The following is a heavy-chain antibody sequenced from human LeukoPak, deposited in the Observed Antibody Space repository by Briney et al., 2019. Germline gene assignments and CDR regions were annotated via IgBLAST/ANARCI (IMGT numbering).Heavy chain of an antibody. V-gene: IGHV3-30*03. D-gene: IGHD6-19*01. CDR1: GFTFSSYG. CDR3: ARDQFASISSGVFDY. CDR2: ISYDGSNK. J-gene: IGHJ4*02. Sequence: GRSLRLSCAASGFTFSSYGMHWVRQAPGKGLEWVAVISYDGSNKYYADSVKGRFTISRDNSKNTLYLQMNSLRAEDTAVYYCARDQFASISSGVFDYWGQGTLVTVSS.